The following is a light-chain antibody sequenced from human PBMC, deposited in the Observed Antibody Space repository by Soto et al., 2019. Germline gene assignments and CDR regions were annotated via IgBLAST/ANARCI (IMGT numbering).Light chain of an antibody. CDR1: KGIRND. Sequence: AIPMTPSLSSLSANVGARVTIPCRASKGIRNDLGWYQQKPGKAPKPLIYAASSLQSGVPSRFSGSGSGTDFTLAISSLQHEDSPTYYCQQYHRYSTFGQGTKVDIK. J-gene: IGKJ1*01. V-gene: IGKV1-6*01. CDR3: QQYHRYST. CDR2: AAS.